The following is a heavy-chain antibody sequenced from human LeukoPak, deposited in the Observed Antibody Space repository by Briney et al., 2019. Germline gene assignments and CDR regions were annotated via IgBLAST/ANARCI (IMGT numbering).Heavy chain of an antibody. CDR3: ARAGYTISSYRFDY. Sequence: SETLSLTCSVSSGSINSYWWSWIRQPAGKGLEFIARIYTTGMTNYNPSPKSRVSMSVDTSKNQFSLELRSVTAADTAVYFCARAGYTISSYRFDYWGQGALVTVSS. J-gene: IGHJ4*02. D-gene: IGHD3-16*02. CDR2: IYTTGMT. CDR1: SGSINSYW. V-gene: IGHV4-4*07.